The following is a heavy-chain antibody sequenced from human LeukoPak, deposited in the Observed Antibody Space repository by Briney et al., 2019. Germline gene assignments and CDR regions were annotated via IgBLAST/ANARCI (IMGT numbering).Heavy chain of an antibody. V-gene: IGHV3-11*04. CDR2: ISSSGSTI. CDR3: ARDRYSYGYKPYDY. J-gene: IGHJ4*02. D-gene: IGHD5-18*01. Sequence: NPGGSLRLSCAASGFTFSDYCMSWIRQAPGKGLEWVSYISSSGSTIYYADSVKGRFTISGDNAKNSLYLQMNSLRAEDTAVYYCARDRYSYGYKPYDYWGQGTLVTVSS. CDR1: GFTFSDYC.